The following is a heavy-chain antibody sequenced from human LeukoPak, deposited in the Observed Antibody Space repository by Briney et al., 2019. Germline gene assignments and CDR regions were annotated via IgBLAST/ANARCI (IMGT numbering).Heavy chain of an antibody. CDR1: GFTFSTFG. CDR3: ARDPYYDILTGYVDY. Sequence: GGSLRLSCAASGFAASGFTFSTFGMHWVRQAPGKGLEWVAFIRYDGSNKYYADSVKGRFTISRDNSKNTLYLQMNSLRAEDTAVYYCARDPYYDILTGYVDYWGQGTLVTVSS. D-gene: IGHD3-9*01. J-gene: IGHJ4*02. CDR2: IRYDGSNK. V-gene: IGHV3-30*02.